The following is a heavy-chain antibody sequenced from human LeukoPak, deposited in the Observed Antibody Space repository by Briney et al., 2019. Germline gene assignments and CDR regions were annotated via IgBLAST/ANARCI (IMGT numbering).Heavy chain of an antibody. CDR3: ARDLPRWSTINWFDP. CDR1: GFTFSIYS. V-gene: IGHV3-21*01. D-gene: IGHD4-23*01. CDR2: ISSSSSYI. Sequence: PGGSLRLSCAASGFTFSIYSMNWVRQAPGKGLEWVSSISSSSSYIYYADSVKGRFTISRDNAKNSLYLQMNSLRAEDTAVYYCARDLPRWSTINWFDPWGQGTLVTVSS. J-gene: IGHJ5*02.